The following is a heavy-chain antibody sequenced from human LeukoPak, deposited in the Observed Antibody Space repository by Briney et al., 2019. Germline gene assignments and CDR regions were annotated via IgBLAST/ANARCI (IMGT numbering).Heavy chain of an antibody. V-gene: IGHV3-23*01. CDR2: ISGSGGST. J-gene: IGHJ4*02. CDR3: AKDEGDIVVVVAASPFDY. Sequence: PGGSLRLSCAASGFTFSSYAMSWVRQAPGKGLEWVSAISGSGGSTYYADSVKGRFTISRDNSKNTLYLQMNSLRAEDTAVYYCAKDEGDIVVVVAASPFDYWGQGTLVTVSS. CDR1: GFTFSSYA. D-gene: IGHD2-15*01.